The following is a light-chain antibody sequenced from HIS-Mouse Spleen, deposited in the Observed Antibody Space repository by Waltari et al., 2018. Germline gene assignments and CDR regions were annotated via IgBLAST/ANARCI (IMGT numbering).Light chain of an antibody. CDR1: SSDVGSYNL. V-gene: IGLV2-23*01. J-gene: IGLJ2*01. CDR3: CSYAGSSTVV. Sequence: QSALTQPASVSGSPGQSITISCTGTSSDVGSYNLVSWYQQHPGKAPKPMLYEGSKRPSGVSNRFSGSKSGNTASLTISGLQAEDEADYYCCSYAGSSTVVFGGGTKLTVL. CDR2: EGS.